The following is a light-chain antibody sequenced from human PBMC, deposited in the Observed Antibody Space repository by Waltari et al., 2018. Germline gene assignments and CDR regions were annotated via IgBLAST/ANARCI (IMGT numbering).Light chain of an antibody. J-gene: IGLJ2*01. CDR1: RSAIGGYNY. Sequence: QAALTQPPSESGSPGQSVTTPCTGTRSAIGGYNYVSGYQQHPGKAPKLIIYEVTERPSGVPDRFSGSKSGNTASLTVSGLRTEDEADYYCTSYSGSDTVVFGGGTKLTVL. CDR2: EVT. V-gene: IGLV2-8*01. CDR3: TSYSGSDTVV.